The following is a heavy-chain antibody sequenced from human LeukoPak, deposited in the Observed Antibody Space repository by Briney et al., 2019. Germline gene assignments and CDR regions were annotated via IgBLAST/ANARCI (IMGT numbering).Heavy chain of an antibody. Sequence: SETLSLTCTVSGGSISSYYWSWIRQPAGKGLEWIGRIYTSGNTNYNPSLKSRVTMSVDTSKNQFSLKLSSVTAADPAVYYCARDPYYDSSSGYYYEYDYWGQGTLVTVSS. D-gene: IGHD3-22*01. CDR2: IYTSGNT. CDR1: GGSISSYY. CDR3: ARDPYYDSSSGYYYEYDY. V-gene: IGHV4-4*07. J-gene: IGHJ4*02.